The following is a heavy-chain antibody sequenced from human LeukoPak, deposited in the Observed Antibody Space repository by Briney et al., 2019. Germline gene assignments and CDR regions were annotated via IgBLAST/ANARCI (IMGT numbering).Heavy chain of an antibody. D-gene: IGHD5-12*01. CDR2: IRATAGTT. V-gene: IGHV3-23*01. J-gene: IGHJ4*02. CDR1: GFTFSSYA. Sequence: GGSLRLSCAASGFTFSSYAMTWVRQAPGKGLQWVSTIRATAGTTCYTDSVKGRFTISRDNSKNTVFLQMNSLRAEDTAVYYCAKGGYTSHYDYWGQGILVTVSS. CDR3: AKGGYTSHYDY.